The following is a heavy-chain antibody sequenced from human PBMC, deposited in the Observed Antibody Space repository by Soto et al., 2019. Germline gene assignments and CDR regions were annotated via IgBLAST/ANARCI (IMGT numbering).Heavy chain of an antibody. J-gene: IGHJ6*02. CDR1: GGSVTMGHY. Sequence: SETLSLTCAVSGGSVTMGHYWDSIRQPPGKGLEGVWRMHHIGNTFYNPSRTSRVTISVDTSKNQLSMKLRSVTAADTAVYYCARSYDSSAYFPNYYYGMDVWGQGTTVTVPS. CDR3: ARSYDSSAYFPNYYYGMDV. CDR2: MHHIGNT. D-gene: IGHD3-22*01. V-gene: IGHV4-38-2*01.